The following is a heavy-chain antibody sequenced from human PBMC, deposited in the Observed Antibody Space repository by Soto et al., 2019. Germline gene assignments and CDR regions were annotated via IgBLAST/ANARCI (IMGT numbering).Heavy chain of an antibody. CDR1: GGSVSSGSYY. J-gene: IGHJ4*02. CDR3: ARGNKPAADFDY. Sequence: SETLSLTCTVSGGSVSSGSYYWSWIRQPPGKGLEWIGYIYYSGSTNYNPSLKSRVTISVDTSKNQFSVKLSSVTAADTAVYYCARGNKPAADFDYWGQGTLVTVSS. D-gene: IGHD2-2*01. V-gene: IGHV4-61*01. CDR2: IYYSGST.